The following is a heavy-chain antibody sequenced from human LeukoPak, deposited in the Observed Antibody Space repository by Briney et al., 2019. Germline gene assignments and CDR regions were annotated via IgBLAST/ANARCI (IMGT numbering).Heavy chain of an antibody. Sequence: GGSLRLSCAASGFTFSSYGMHWVRQAPGKVLEWVAVISYDGSNKYYADSVKGRFTISRDNSKNTLYLQMNSLRAEDTAVYYCAKDRSGSYYEYFDYWGQGTLVTVSS. CDR3: AKDRSGSYYEYFDY. V-gene: IGHV3-30*18. CDR2: ISYDGSNK. D-gene: IGHD1-26*01. J-gene: IGHJ4*02. CDR1: GFTFSSYG.